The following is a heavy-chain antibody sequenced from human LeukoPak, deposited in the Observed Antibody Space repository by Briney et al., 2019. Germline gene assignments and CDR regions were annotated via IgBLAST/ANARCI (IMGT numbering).Heavy chain of an antibody. CDR3: AKVAGATGSTGWFDP. Sequence: SETLSLTCTVSGDSITSYSWTWIRQSAGKGLEWIGRIYTTGTSNYSPSLKSRVTMSVDRTRNQFSLTLRSVTAADSAVSYCAKVAGATGSTGWFDPWGQGTLITVSS. CDR2: IYTTGTS. V-gene: IGHV4-4*07. CDR1: GDSITSYS. D-gene: IGHD1-1*01. J-gene: IGHJ5*02.